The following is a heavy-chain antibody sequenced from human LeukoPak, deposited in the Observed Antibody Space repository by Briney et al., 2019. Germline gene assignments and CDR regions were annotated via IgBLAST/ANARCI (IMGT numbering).Heavy chain of an antibody. V-gene: IGHV3-66*01. CDR3: ARDKDA. J-gene: IGHJ5*02. Sequence: GSLRLSCAASGFTFSTYAMSWVRQAPGKGLEWVSVIYSDGTTRNADSVKGRFTISRDNSKNTVYLQMDSLRAEDTAVYYCARDKDAWGQGTLVTVSS. CDR2: IYSDGTT. CDR1: GFTFSTYA.